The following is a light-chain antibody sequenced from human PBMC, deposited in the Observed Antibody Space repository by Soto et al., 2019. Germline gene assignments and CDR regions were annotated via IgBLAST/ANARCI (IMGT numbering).Light chain of an antibody. CDR2: DTT. CDR3: QQRRHLPYT. Sequence: ETLLTQSPGTLSLSPGERATLSCRDSQSVSNYLAWLQQKPGQAPRLLIFDTTNRAPGTPARFSGSGSVTDFTLTISRLEAEDVAVYYCQQRRHLPYTFGQGTKLEIK. J-gene: IGKJ2*01. V-gene: IGKV3-11*01. CDR1: QSVSNY.